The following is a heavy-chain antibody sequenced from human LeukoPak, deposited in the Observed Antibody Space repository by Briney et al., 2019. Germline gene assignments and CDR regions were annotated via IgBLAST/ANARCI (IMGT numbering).Heavy chain of an antibody. D-gene: IGHD4-17*01. CDR3: ARGNYGDFGLMGNWFDP. J-gene: IGHJ5*02. V-gene: IGHV1-69*13. CDR2: IIPVPGTT. CDR1: GGTFIKDA. Sequence: ASVKVSCKASGGTFIKDAISWVRQAPGQGLQWMGGIIPVPGTTNYIQDFQGRVTFTADESATIVYMELSELTPEDTAIYYCARGNYGDFGLMGNWFDPWGQGSLVTVSS.